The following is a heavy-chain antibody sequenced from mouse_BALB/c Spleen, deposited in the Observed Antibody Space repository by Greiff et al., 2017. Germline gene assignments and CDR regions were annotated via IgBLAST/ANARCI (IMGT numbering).Heavy chain of an antibody. V-gene: IGHV1-7*01. D-gene: IGHD3-1*01. CDR2: INPSTGYT. CDR1: GYTFTSYW. J-gene: IGHJ2*01. CDR3: ARGGRALFDY. Sequence: VKLMESGAELAKPGASVKMSCKASGYTFTSYWMHWVKQRPGQGLEWIGYINPSTGYTEYNQKFKDKATLTADKSSSTAYMQLSSLTSEDSAVYYCARGGRALFDYWGQGTTLTVSS.